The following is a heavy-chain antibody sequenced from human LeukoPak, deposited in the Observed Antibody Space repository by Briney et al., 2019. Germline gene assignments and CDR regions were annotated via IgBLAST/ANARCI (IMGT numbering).Heavy chain of an antibody. V-gene: IGHV3-23*01. CDR2: ISGSGGST. CDR3: AKVSPAVAGTSNWFDP. J-gene: IGHJ5*02. D-gene: IGHD6-19*01. Sequence: PGGSLRLSCAASGFTFSSYAMSWVRQAPGKGLEWVSAISGSGGSTYYADSVKGRFTISRDNSKNTLYLQMNSLRAEDTAVYYCAKVSPAVAGTSNWFDPWGQGTLVTVSS. CDR1: GFTFSSYA.